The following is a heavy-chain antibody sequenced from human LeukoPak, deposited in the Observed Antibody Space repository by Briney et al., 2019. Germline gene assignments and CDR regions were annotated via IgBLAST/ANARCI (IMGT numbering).Heavy chain of an antibody. CDR2: INHSGST. D-gene: IGHD4-17*01. V-gene: IGHV4-34*01. Sequence: PSETLSLTCAVYGGSFSGYYWSWIRQPPGKGPEWIGEINHSGSTNYNPSLKSRVTISVDTSKNQFSLKLSSVTAADTAVYYCATTVTTYTYFDYWGQGTLVTVSS. CDR3: ATTVTTYTYFDY. CDR1: GGSFSGYY. J-gene: IGHJ4*02.